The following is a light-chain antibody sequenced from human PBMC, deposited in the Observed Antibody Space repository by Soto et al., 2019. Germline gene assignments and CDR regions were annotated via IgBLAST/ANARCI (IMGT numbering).Light chain of an antibody. Sequence: QSALTQPASVSGSPGQSITISCTGTSSDIGTYDYVSWYQQHSGKAPKLMIYEVSNRPSGVSNRFSGSKSANTASLTISGLQAEDEADYYCSSYTNSSTLDVFGSGTKVTVL. CDR2: EVS. CDR1: SSDIGTYDY. CDR3: SSYTNSSTLDV. J-gene: IGLJ1*01. V-gene: IGLV2-14*01.